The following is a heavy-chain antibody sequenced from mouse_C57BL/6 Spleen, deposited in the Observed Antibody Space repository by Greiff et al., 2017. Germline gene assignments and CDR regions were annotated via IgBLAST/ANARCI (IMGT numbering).Heavy chain of an antibody. CDR2: IYPGDGDT. V-gene: IGHV1-80*01. CDR1: GYAFSSYW. D-gene: IGHD4-1*02. J-gene: IGHJ2*01. Sequence: VQLVESGAELVKPGASVKISCKASGYAFSSYWMNWVKQRPGKGLEWIGQIYPGDGDTNYNGKFKGKATLTADKSSSTAYMQLSSLTSEDSAVYFCARSPQLGEDYWGQGTTLTVSS. CDR3: ARSPQLGEDY.